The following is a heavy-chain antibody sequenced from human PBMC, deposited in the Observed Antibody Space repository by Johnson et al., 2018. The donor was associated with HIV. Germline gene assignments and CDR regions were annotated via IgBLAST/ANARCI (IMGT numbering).Heavy chain of an antibody. CDR2: ISYDGSNK. Sequence: QVQLVESGGGVVQPGRSLRLSCAASGFTFSSYAMHWVRQAPGKGLEWVAVISYDGSNKYYADSVKGRFTISRDNSNNTLYLQMNSLRAEDTAVYYCARDVTEADGAFDIWGQGTMVTVSS. D-gene: IGHD5-18*01. CDR1: GFTFSSYA. J-gene: IGHJ3*02. CDR3: ARDVTEADGAFDI. V-gene: IGHV3-30*14.